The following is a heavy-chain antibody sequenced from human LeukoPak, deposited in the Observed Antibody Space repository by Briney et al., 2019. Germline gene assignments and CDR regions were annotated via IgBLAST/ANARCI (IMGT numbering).Heavy chain of an antibody. CDR2: ISGSGGST. V-gene: IGHV3-23*01. CDR3: ANPYYYGSGSYYPFDY. J-gene: IGHJ4*02. D-gene: IGHD3-10*01. Sequence: GGSLRLSCAASGFTFSSYAMSWVRQAPGKGLEWVSAISGSGGSTYYADSVKGRFTISRDNSKNTLYLRMNSLRAEDTAVYYCANPYYYGSGSYYPFDYWGQGTLVTVSS. CDR1: GFTFSSYA.